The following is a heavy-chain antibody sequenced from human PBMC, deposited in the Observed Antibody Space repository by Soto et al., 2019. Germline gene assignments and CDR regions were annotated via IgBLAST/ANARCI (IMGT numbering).Heavy chain of an antibody. CDR3: AKARGEWELLWYFDY. CDR1: GFTFDDYT. Sequence: EVQLVESGGVVVQPGGSLRLSCAASGFTFDDYTMHWVRQAPGKGLEWVSLISWDGGSTYYADSVKGRFTISRDNSKNSLYLQMHSLRTEDTALYYCAKARGEWELLWYFDYWGQGTLVTVSS. V-gene: IGHV3-43*01. CDR2: ISWDGGST. D-gene: IGHD1-26*01. J-gene: IGHJ4*02.